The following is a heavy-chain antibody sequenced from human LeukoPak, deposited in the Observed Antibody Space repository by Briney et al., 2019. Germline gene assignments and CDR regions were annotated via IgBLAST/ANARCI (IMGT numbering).Heavy chain of an antibody. D-gene: IGHD6-6*01. CDR3: ARAVIGGSSSSETDY. J-gene: IGHJ4*02. CDR1: GGSISSYY. CDR2: INHSGST. Sequence: SETLSLTCTVSGGSISSYYWSWIRQPPGKGLEWIGEINHSGSTNYNPSLKSRVTISVDTSKNQFSLKLSSVTAADTAVYYCARAVIGGSSSSETDYWGQGTLVTVSS. V-gene: IGHV4-34*01.